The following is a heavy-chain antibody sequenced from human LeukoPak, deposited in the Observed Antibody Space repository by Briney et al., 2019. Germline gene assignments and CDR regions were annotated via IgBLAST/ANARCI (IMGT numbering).Heavy chain of an antibody. J-gene: IGHJ5*02. CDR2: IIPIFGTA. V-gene: IGHV1-69*13. CDR3: AVGYCSGGSCYSPGWFDP. CDR1: GGTFSSYA. Sequence: SVTVSCKASGGTFSSYAISWVRQAPGQGLEWMGGIIPIFGTANYAQKFQGRVTITADESTSTAYMELSSLRSEDMAVYDCAVGYCSGGSCYSPGWFDPWGQGTLVTVSS. D-gene: IGHD2-15*01.